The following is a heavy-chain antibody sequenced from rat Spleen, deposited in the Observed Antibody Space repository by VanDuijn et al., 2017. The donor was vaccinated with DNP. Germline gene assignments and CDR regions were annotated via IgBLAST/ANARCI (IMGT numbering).Heavy chain of an antibody. J-gene: IGHJ2*01. Sequence: EVQLVESGGGSVQPGRSLKLSCAASGFTFSDYYMAWVRQAPTKGLEWVAYIRYDGGSTYYGDSVKGRFTISRDNAKSTLYLLMNSLRSEDMATYYCARHVLPLRVWDYWGQGVMVTVSS. V-gene: IGHV5-22*01. CDR3: ARHVLPLRVWDY. CDR2: IRYDGGST. CDR1: GFTFSDYY. D-gene: IGHD1-4*01.